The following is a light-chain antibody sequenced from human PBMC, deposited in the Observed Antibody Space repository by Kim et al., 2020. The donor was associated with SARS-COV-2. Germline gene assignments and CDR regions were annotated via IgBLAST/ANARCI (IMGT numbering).Light chain of an antibody. J-gene: IGKJ2*02. CDR2: SAS. Sequence: SASVGDRVTLTCRASQSISSYLNWYQQKPGKAPKLLVYSASSLQSGVPSKFSGSGSGTDFSLTISSLQPEDFATYFCQQTYSYPRTFGQGTKLEI. CDR3: QQTYSYPRT. CDR1: QSISSY. V-gene: IGKV1-39*01.